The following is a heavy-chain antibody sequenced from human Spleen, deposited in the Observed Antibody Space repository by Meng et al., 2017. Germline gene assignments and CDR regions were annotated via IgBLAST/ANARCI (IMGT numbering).Heavy chain of an antibody. D-gene: IGHD6-25*01. CDR1: GFSFDDYA. CDR3: ARDPREQRAWEDAFDI. J-gene: IGHJ3*02. V-gene: IGHV3-9*01. CDR2: ISWNSGSE. Sequence: GGSLRLSCAASGFSFDDYAMHWVRQPPGKGLEWVSGISWNSGSEGYADSVKGRFTISRDNAKNSLYLQMNSLRAEDTAVYYCARDPREQRAWEDAFDIWGQGTMVTVSS.